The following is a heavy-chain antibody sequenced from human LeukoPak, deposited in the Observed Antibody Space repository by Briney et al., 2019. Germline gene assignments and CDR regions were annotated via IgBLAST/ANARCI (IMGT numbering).Heavy chain of an antibody. D-gene: IGHD2-15*01. J-gene: IGHJ4*01. Sequence: GASLQISCKGSGYIFTSYWIGWVRQLPGKGLEWIGIIYPGDSDTRYNPSFQGQVTISADKSISTAYLQWSSLKASDTAMYYCARQRIPYCTGGTCPFDYWGHGTLVTVSS. CDR3: ARQRIPYCTGGTCPFDY. CDR1: GYIFTSYW. CDR2: IYPGDSDT. V-gene: IGHV5-51*01.